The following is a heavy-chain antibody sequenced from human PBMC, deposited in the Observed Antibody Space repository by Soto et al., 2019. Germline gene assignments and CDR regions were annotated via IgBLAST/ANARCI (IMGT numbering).Heavy chain of an antibody. CDR2: INLCGST. Sequence: SETLSLTCAVSGGSVSSGGYSWSWIRQPPGKGLVWIVYINLCGSTYYNPSLKSRVTISVDTSKNQFSLKLSSVSAADTAVYYCARDVYEGDAFDIWGQGTMVTVSS. J-gene: IGHJ3*02. CDR3: ARDVYEGDAFDI. V-gene: IGHV4-30-2*05. D-gene: IGHD1-20*01. CDR1: GGSVSSGGYS.